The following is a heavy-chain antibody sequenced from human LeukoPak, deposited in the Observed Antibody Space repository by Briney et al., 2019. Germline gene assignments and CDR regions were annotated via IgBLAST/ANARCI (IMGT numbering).Heavy chain of an antibody. D-gene: IGHD6-13*01. CDR1: GDSVSSNSAA. V-gene: IGHV6-1*01. Sequence: SQTLSLTCAISGDSVSSNSAAWNWIRQSPSRGLEWLGRTYYRSKWYNDYAVSVKSRITINPDTSKNQFSLQLNSVTPEDTAVYYCAREVSSWYPMGYYYYYMDVWGKGTTVTISS. CDR3: AREVSSWYPMGYYYYYMDV. J-gene: IGHJ6*03. CDR2: TYYRSKWYN.